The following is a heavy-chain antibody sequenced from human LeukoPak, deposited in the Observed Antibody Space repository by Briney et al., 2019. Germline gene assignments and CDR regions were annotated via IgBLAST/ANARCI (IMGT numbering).Heavy chain of an antibody. CDR1: GYTFISYE. Sequence: ASVKVSCKASGYTFISYEIHWVRQATGQGLEWMGWINPNSGNARYVQKFQGRVTFTRDTSRGTAYMELSSLRSEDTAIYYCARGASRSFDYWGQGTLLTVSP. D-gene: IGHD6-6*01. CDR3: ARGASRSFDY. CDR2: INPNSGNA. V-gene: IGHV1-8*03. J-gene: IGHJ4*02.